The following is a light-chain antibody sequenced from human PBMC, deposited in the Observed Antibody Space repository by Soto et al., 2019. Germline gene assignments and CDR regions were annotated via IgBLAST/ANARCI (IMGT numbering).Light chain of an antibody. CDR2: DAS. CDR1: ESVSRN. J-gene: IGKJ5*01. CDR3: QQYNSWPPIT. V-gene: IGKV3-15*01. Sequence: EVVMTQSPATLSVSPCERASLSCRASESVSRNLAWYQQKPGQAPRLLIYDASTRATGIPDRFSGGGSGTEFTLTISSLQSEDFVVYYCQQYNSWPPITFGQGTRLEIK.